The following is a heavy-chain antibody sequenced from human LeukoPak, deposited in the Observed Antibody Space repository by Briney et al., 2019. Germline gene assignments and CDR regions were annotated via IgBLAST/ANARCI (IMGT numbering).Heavy chain of an antibody. Sequence: ASVKVSCKVSGYTLTELSMHWVRQAPGEGLEWMGGFDPEDGETIYAQKFQGRVTMTEDTSTDTAYMELSSLRSEDTAVYYCATAAGRTYSYPTVDWFDPWGQGTLVTVSS. V-gene: IGHV1-24*01. CDR2: FDPEDGET. CDR1: GYTLTELS. J-gene: IGHJ5*02. D-gene: IGHD5-18*01. CDR3: ATAAGRTYSYPTVDWFDP.